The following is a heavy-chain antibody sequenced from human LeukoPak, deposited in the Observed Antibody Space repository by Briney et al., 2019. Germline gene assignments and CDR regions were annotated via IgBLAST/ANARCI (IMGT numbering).Heavy chain of an antibody. J-gene: IGHJ5*02. CDR3: AKDYTIFGVPTGGAWFDP. CDR1: QFTFTSYA. V-gene: IGHV3-23*01. Sequence: GGSLRLSCAASQFTFTSYAMSWVRQAPGKGLEWVSAISGSGGSTYYADSVKGRFTISRDNSKNTLYLQMNSLRAEDTAVYYCAKDYTIFGVPTGGAWFDPWGQGTLVTVSS. CDR2: ISGSGGST. D-gene: IGHD3-3*01.